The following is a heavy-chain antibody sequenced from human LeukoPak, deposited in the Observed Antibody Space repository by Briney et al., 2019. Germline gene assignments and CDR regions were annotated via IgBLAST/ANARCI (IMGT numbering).Heavy chain of an antibody. J-gene: IGHJ5*02. CDR1: GYSFTSYW. CDR3: VRHVLPGDCSSTSCYSWFDP. Sequence: GESPKISCKGSGYSFTSYWIGWVRQMPGKGLEWMGIIYPGDSDTRYSPSFQGQVTISADKSISTAYLQWSSLKASDTAMYYCVRHVLPGDCSSTSCYSWFDPWGQGTLITVSS. D-gene: IGHD2-2*01. CDR2: IYPGDSDT. V-gene: IGHV5-51*01.